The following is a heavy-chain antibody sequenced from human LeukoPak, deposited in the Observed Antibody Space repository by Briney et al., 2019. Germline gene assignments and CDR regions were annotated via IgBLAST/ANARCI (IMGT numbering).Heavy chain of an antibody. D-gene: IGHD3-10*01. CDR2: IYPGDSDT. J-gene: IGHJ6*03. CDR1: GYSFTSYW. V-gene: IGHV5-51*01. Sequence: GESLKISCKGSGYSFTSYWIGGVRQMPGKGLEWMGIIYPGDSDTRYSPSFQGQVTISADKSISTAYLQWSSLKASDTAMYYCARLSKYGSGSYYSYYYYYMDVWGKGTTVTVSS. CDR3: ARLSKYGSGSYYSYYYYYMDV.